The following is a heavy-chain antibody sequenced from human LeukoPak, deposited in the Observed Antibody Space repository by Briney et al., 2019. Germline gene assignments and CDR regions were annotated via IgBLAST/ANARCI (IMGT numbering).Heavy chain of an antibody. D-gene: IGHD1-26*01. CDR3: ATDATTGFTVNRFDP. J-gene: IGHJ5*02. Sequence: GESLKISCATSGYRFTNYWIGWVRQMPGKGLEFMGIINPGDSDTRYSPSFQGQVTISADKSFSTAYLQFHSLKASDTAMYYCATDATTGFTVNRFDPWGQGTLVTVFS. CDR2: INPGDSDT. CDR1: GYRFTNYW. V-gene: IGHV5-51*01.